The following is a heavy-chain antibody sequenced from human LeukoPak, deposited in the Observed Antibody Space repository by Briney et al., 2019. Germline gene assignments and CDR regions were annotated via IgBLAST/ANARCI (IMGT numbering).Heavy chain of an antibody. CDR2: ISYDGSNK. CDR1: GFTFSSYG. Sequence: PGRSLRLSCAASGFTFSSYGMHWVRQAPGKGLEWVAVISYDGSNKYYADSVKGRFTISRDNSKNTLYLQMNSLRAEDTAVYYCARDVQYSSGWYAPHGAFDIWGQGTMVTVSS. CDR3: ARDVQYSSGWYAPHGAFDI. D-gene: IGHD6-19*01. V-gene: IGHV3-30*03. J-gene: IGHJ3*02.